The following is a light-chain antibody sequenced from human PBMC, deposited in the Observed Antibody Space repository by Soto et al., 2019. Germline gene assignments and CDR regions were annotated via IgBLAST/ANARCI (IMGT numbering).Light chain of an antibody. Sequence: QSALTQPASVSASPGQSITISCTGTSSDVGGYNYVSWYQQHPGKAPKLMIYDLSNRPSGVSNRFSGSKSGNTASLTISGLQAEDEADYYCSSYTSSSTPYVFGTGTKVTVL. CDR3: SSYTSSSTPYV. J-gene: IGLJ1*01. V-gene: IGLV2-14*01. CDR2: DLS. CDR1: SSDVGGYNY.